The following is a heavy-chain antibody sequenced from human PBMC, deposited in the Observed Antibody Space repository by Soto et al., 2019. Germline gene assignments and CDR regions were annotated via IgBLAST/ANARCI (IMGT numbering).Heavy chain of an antibody. V-gene: IGHV3-23*01. CDR3: AKGYSYGDAFDI. Sequence: GGSLRLSCAASGFTFSSYAMSWVRQAPGKGLEWVSAISGSGGSTYYAYSVKGRFTISRDNSKNTLYLQMNNLRAEDTAVYYCAKGYSYGDAFDIWGQGTMVTVSS. CDR1: GFTFSSYA. CDR2: ISGSGGST. D-gene: IGHD5-18*01. J-gene: IGHJ3*02.